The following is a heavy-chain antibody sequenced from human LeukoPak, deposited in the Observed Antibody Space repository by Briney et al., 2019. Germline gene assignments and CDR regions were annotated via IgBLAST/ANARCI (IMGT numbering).Heavy chain of an antibody. CDR2: FDPEDGET. CDR3: AREGRYSGRYDY. V-gene: IGHV1-24*01. Sequence: ASVTVSCKVSGYTLTELSMHWVRQAPGKGLEWMGGFDPEDGETIYAQKFQGRVTMTRNTSISTAYMELSSLRSEDTAVYYCAREGRYSGRYDYWGQGTLVTVSS. D-gene: IGHD1-26*01. J-gene: IGHJ4*02. CDR1: GYTLTELS.